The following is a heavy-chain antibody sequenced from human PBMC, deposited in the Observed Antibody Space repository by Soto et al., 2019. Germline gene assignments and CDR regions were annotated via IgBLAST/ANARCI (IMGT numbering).Heavy chain of an antibody. Sequence: PSDTLSLTCTVSGGSISSGGYYWSWIRQHPGKGLEWIGYIYYNGNTKYSPSLKSRVTMSVDTSKNHFSLRLISVTAADTAIYFCAREGNLGRWLQPLDFWGQGTLVTVSS. J-gene: IGHJ4*02. CDR1: GGSISSGGYY. CDR3: AREGNLGRWLQPLDF. CDR2: IYYNGNT. V-gene: IGHV4-61*03. D-gene: IGHD5-12*01.